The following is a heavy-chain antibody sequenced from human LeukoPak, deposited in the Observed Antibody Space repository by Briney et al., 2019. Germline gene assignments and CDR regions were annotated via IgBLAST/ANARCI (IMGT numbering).Heavy chain of an antibody. J-gene: IGHJ4*02. D-gene: IGHD6-13*01. CDR3: ASGVGTDSSSWDAIDY. CDR2: INPNSGGT. Sequence: ASVKVSRNASGYTSPGYYMHWVRQAPGQGLKWMGWINPNSGGTNYAQKFQGRVTMTRDTSISTAYMELSRLRSDDTAVYYCASGVGTDSSSWDAIDYWGQGTLVTVSS. CDR1: GYTSPGYY. V-gene: IGHV1-2*02.